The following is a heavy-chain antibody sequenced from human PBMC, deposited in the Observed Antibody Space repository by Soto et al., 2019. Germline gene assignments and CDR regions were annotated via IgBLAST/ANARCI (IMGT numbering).Heavy chain of an antibody. CDR1: GFTFSSYG. D-gene: IGHD1-26*01. V-gene: IGHV3-33*01. CDR3: AREAAVWWVPHRGMDV. J-gene: IGHJ6*02. Sequence: QVQLVESGGGVVQPGRSLRLSCAASGFTFSSYGMHWVRQAPGKGLEWVAVIWYDGSNKYYADSVKGRFTISRDNSKNRLYLQMNRLRAEDTAVYYCAREAAVWWVPHRGMDVWGQGTTVTVSS. CDR2: IWYDGSNK.